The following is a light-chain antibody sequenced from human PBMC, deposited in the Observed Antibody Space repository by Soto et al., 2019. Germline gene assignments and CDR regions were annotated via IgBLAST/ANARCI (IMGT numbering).Light chain of an antibody. CDR1: SSDVGTYDY. Sequence: QSALTQRASVSGSPGQSITISCTGTSSDVGTYDYVSWHQQHPGKAPKLIIYDVNNRPSGVSSRFSGSKSGNTASLTISGLQAEDEADYYCCSFSTSGTHVFGTGTKVTVL. J-gene: IGLJ1*01. CDR2: DVN. CDR3: CSFSTSGTHV. V-gene: IGLV2-14*01.